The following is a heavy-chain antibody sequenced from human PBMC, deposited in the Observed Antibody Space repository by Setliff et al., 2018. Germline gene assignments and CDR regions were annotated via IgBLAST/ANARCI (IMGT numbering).Heavy chain of an antibody. V-gene: IGHV4-31*03. Sequence: SETLSLTCTVSGGSISSGDYYWSWIRQPPGKGLEWIGYIYYSGSTYYNPSLKSRVTISVDTPKNQFSLKLSSVTAADTAVYYCARQRHGGAGAHDYWGQGTLVTVSS. J-gene: IGHJ4*02. D-gene: IGHD3-16*01. CDR1: GGSISSGDYY. CDR3: ARQRHGGAGAHDY. CDR2: IYYSGST.